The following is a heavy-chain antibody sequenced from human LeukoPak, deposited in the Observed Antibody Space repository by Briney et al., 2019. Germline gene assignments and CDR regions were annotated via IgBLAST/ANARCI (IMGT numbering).Heavy chain of an antibody. Sequence: GGSLRLSCAASGFTFSSYAMSWVRQAPGKGLEWVSAISGSGGGTYYADSVKGRFTTSRDTSENTLYLQMNSLRAEDTAVYYCAKDLAYCGGDCYTGLDYWGQGTLVTVSS. CDR1: GFTFSSYA. V-gene: IGHV3-23*01. CDR3: AKDLAYCGGDCYTGLDY. CDR2: ISGSGGGT. J-gene: IGHJ4*02. D-gene: IGHD2-21*01.